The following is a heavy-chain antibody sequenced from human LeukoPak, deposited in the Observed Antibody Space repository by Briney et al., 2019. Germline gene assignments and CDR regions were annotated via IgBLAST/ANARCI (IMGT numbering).Heavy chain of an antibody. D-gene: IGHD5-12*01. CDR2: SHFTGAS. J-gene: IGHJ3*02. CDR3: ARAYSDYGNDAFDI. CDR1: GGSISEYH. V-gene: IGHV4-59*01. Sequence: SETLSLTCTVSGGSISEYHWTWIRQPPGKAPEWIGYSHFTGASNYNPSLKGRVTISLDTSKNQFSLKLSSVTAADTAIYYCARAYSDYGNDAFDIWGHGTKVTVS.